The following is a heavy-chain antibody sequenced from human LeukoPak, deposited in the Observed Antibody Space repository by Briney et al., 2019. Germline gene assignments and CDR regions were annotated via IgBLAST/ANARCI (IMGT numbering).Heavy chain of an antibody. CDR2: IRQDGNEK. V-gene: IGHV3-7*01. D-gene: IGHD2/OR15-2a*01. CDR1: GFTFSNAW. CDR3: VKNWDY. Sequence: SGGSLRLSCAASGFTFSNAWMNWVRQAPGKGLEWVANIRQDGNEKYYVDSVKGRFTISRDNAKNSLYLQMNSLRAEDTAVYYCVKNWDYWGQGSLVTVSS. J-gene: IGHJ4*02.